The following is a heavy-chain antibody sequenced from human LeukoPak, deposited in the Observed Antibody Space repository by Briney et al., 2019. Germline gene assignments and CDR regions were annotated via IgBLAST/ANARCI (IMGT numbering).Heavy chain of an antibody. CDR1: GFTFSKSW. D-gene: IGHD3-10*02. Sequence: PGGSLRLSCAASGFTFSKSWMTWVRQAPGKGLEWVASINEDGSEIHYVDSVKGRFTISRDNAKDSLYLQMNSLTAEDTAMYYCAELGITMIGGVWGKGTTVTISS. V-gene: IGHV3-7*01. CDR3: AELGITMIGGV. J-gene: IGHJ6*04. CDR2: INEDGSEI.